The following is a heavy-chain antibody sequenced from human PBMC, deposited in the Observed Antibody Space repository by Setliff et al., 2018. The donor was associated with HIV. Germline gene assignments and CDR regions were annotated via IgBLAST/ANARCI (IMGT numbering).Heavy chain of an antibody. CDR1: GDSISSGGYY. D-gene: IGHD6-19*01. Sequence: SETLSLTCTVSGDSISSGGYYWSWIRQPAGQGLEWIGRIYTSGNTNYNPSTNYSPSLKSRITISLETSRNQFSLRVTSVTATDTAVYYCTRQSPVAGSGAFDIWGQGTMVTVSS. J-gene: IGHJ3*02. CDR3: TRQSPVAGSGAFDI. V-gene: IGHV4-61*02. CDR2: IYTSGNT.